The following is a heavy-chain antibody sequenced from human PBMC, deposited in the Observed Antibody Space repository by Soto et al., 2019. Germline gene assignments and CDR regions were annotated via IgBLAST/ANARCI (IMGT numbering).Heavy chain of an antibody. CDR2: INHSGST. V-gene: IGHV4-34*01. CDR1: GGSCSGYY. D-gene: IGHD7-27*01. CDR3: TSANWYSEY. J-gene: IGHJ4*02. Sequence: SETLSRTCGVWGGSCSGYYWSWIRQHPGKGLEWSGGINHSGSTNYNPSLKSRVTMSVHTSKNRVSLNLTSLPAADTAIYYCTSANWYSEYWGQGTLVTVSS.